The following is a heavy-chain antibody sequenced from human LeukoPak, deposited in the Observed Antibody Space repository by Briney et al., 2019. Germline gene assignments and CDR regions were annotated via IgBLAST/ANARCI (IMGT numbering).Heavy chain of an antibody. CDR3: AKDTPLDPLGPGYMDV. D-gene: IGHD3-16*02. CDR2: ISYDGSNK. V-gene: IGHV3-30*18. CDR1: GFTFSSYG. Sequence: PGRSLRLSCAASGFTFSSYGMHWVRQAPGKGLEWVAVISYDGSNKYYADSVKGRFTISRDNSKNTLYLQMNSLRTEDTAVYYCAKDTPLDPLGPGYMDVWGKGTTVTVSS. J-gene: IGHJ6*03.